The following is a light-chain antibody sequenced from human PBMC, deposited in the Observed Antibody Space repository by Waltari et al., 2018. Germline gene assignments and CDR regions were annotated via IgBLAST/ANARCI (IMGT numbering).Light chain of an antibody. J-gene: IGKJ4*01. CDR2: KSS. V-gene: IGKV1-5*03. CDR1: QRIENW. CDR3: QQYHNDFLT. Sequence: IQMTQSPSPLPASVGDRVTMPCRAIQRIENWLAWYQQKPGQGPKVISSKSSTSESGVPSRFSGSGVGTEFTLTISSLQPDDFATYYCQQYHNDFLTFGGGTTVEIK.